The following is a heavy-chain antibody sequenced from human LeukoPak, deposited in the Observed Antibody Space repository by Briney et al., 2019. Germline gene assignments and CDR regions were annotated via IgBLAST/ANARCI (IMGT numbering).Heavy chain of an antibody. D-gene: IGHD1-14*01. CDR2: IGSSSSYI. CDR3: ARDRGNQRGYYYYYMDA. Sequence: GGSLRLSCAASGFTFSSYEMNWVRQAPGKGLEWVSSIGSSSSYIYYADSVKGRFTISRDNAKNSLYLQMNSLRAEDTAVYYCARDRGNQRGYYYYYMDAWGKGTTVTVSS. CDR1: GFTFSSYE. V-gene: IGHV3-21*01. J-gene: IGHJ6*03.